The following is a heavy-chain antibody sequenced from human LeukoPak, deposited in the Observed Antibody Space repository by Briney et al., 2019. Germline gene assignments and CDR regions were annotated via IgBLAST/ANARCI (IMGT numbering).Heavy chain of an antibody. CDR1: GFTFSSYW. CDR3: ARLYGNSYDYPPDY. CDR2: IKQDGSQK. D-gene: IGHD3-16*01. Sequence: GGSLRLSCAASGFTFSSYWMTWVRQAPGKGLEWVANIKQDGSQKFFVDAVKGRFTISRDNAKNSLFLQMDRLRAEDTAVYYCARLYGNSYDYPPDYWGQGTLVTVSS. V-gene: IGHV3-7*01. J-gene: IGHJ4*02.